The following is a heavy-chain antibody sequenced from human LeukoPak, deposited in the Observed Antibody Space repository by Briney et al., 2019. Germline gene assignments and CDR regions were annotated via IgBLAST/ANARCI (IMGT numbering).Heavy chain of an antibody. Sequence: GGSLRLSCAASGFTFSSYSMNWVRQAPGKGLEWVSYISSSSSTIYYADSVKGRFTISRDNAKNSLYLQMNSLRAEDTAVYYXXXVGLNYYDSSGFDYWGQGTLVTVSS. D-gene: IGHD3-22*01. CDR2: ISSSSSTI. V-gene: IGHV3-48*01. J-gene: IGHJ4*02. CDR1: GFTFSSYS. CDR3: XXVGLNYYDSSGFDY.